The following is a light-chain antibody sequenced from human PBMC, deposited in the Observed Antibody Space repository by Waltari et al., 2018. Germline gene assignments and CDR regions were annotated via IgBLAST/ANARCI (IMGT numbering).Light chain of an antibody. Sequence: DIQLTQSPSFLSASVGDRVTFTCRASQGISYYLAWYQQKPNKAPKLLIKGASILQSGVPSRFSGAKSGTEFTLTISNLQPEDFATYFCQHVYSYPVTFGGGTTLDI. CDR3: QHVYSYPVT. J-gene: IGKJ4*01. CDR1: QGISYY. CDR2: GAS. V-gene: IGKV1-9*01.